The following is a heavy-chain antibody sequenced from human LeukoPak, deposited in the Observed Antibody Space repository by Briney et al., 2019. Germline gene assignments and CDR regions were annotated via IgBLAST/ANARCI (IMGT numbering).Heavy chain of an antibody. CDR3: AKRHPTSWYVVDY. V-gene: IGHV3-30*18. D-gene: IGHD6-13*01. CDR1: GFTFSAYG. Sequence: GGSLRLSCAASGFTFSAYGMDWVRQAPGKGLDWVSFISDHEINKDYSDSVKGRFAISRDNSKNTVYLQMNSLRAEDAAVYYCAKRHPTSWYVVDYWGQGTLVTVSS. J-gene: IGHJ4*02. CDR2: ISDHEINK.